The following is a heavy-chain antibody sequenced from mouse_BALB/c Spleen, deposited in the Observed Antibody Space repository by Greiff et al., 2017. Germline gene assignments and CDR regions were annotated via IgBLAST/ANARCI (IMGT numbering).Heavy chain of an antibody. CDR1: GYTFTSYY. CDR3: TRRGYYAPYYFDY. CDR2: INPSNGGT. J-gene: IGHJ2*01. Sequence: QVQLQQPGAELVKPGASVKLSCKASGYTFTSYYMYWVKQRPGQGLEWIGEINPSNGGTNFNEKFKSKATLTVDKSSSTAYMQLSSLTSEDSAVYYCTRRGYYAPYYFDYWGQGTTLTVSS. V-gene: IGHV1S81*02. D-gene: IGHD1-1*01.